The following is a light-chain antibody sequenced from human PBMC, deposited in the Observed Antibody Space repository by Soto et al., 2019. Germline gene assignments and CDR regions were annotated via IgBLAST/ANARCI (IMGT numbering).Light chain of an antibody. CDR2: GAS. Sequence: IVLTKSPGPLSLSPGERATLSCRASQTVSSRFLAWYQQKPGQAPRLLIYGASNRATGIPARFSGSGSGTEFTLTISSLQSEDFAVYYCQPSNHWPTFAQGTKVDIK. J-gene: IGKJ1*01. CDR1: QTVSSRF. V-gene: IGKV3-15*01. CDR3: QPSNHWPT.